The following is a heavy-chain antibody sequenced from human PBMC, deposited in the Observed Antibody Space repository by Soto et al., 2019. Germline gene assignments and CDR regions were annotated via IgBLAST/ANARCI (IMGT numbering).Heavy chain of an antibody. CDR1: GFTLSTYA. J-gene: IGHJ4*02. CDR2: TSYDGSNK. Sequence: QVQLVESGGGVVQPGRSLRLSFAASGFTLSTYAIHWVRQAPGKGLEWVAATSYDGSNKYYADSVKGRFTISTDNSKNTLYLQMNSLRAEDTAVYYCARDNYSGSYRGHLGYFDYWGQGTLVTVSS. CDR3: ARDNYSGSYRGHLGYFDY. D-gene: IGHD1-26*01. V-gene: IGHV3-30-3*01.